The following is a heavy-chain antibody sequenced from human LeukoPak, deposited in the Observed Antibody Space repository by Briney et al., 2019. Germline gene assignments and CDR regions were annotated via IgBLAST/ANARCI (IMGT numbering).Heavy chain of an antibody. V-gene: IGHV4-34*01. CDR2: INHSGST. CDR1: GGSFSGYY. D-gene: IGHD5-12*01. CDR3: ARGTSSGYDSTPFDY. Sequence: SETLSLTCAVYGGSFSGYYWSWIRQPPGKGLEWIGEINHSGSTNYNPSLKSRVTISVDTSKNQFSLKLSSVTAADTAVYYCARGTSSGYDSTPFDYWGQGTLVTVPS. J-gene: IGHJ4*02.